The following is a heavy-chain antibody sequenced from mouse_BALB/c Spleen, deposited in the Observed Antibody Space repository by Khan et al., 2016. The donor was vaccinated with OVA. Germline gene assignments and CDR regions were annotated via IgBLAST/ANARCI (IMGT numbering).Heavy chain of an antibody. V-gene: IGHV2-9*02. CDR1: GLSLTSYG. CDR3: ARLEEI. J-gene: IGHJ2*01. Sequence: VQLQESGPGLVAPSQSLSITCTVSGLSLTSYGVHWVRQPPGKGLEWPGVIWAGGSTNYNSSLMSRLSISKDNSKSKVFLKMNRLQTEDTAMYYCARLEEIWGQGTTLTVSS. CDR2: IWAGGST.